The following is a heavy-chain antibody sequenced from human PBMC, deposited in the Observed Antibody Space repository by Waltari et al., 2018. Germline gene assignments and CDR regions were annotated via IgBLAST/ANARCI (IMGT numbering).Heavy chain of an antibody. J-gene: IGHJ4*02. CDR2: SRLNGGTT. CDR3: AREQYGLAVVSALLS. Sequence: EVQLLESGGDLVQPGGSLRLSCTVSGFIFSSYAMTWVRQAPGKGVEWVSGSRLNGGTTSYSDSVEARFTIPSDNSRHTLLLKMNSLKAEDTAVYYCAREQYGLAVVSALLSWGRGTLITVSS. CDR1: GFIFSSYA. D-gene: IGHD2-2*01. V-gene: IGHV3-23*01.